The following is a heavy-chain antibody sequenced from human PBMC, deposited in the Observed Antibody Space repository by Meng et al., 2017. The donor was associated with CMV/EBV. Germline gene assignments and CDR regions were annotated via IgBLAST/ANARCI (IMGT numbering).Heavy chain of an antibody. CDR2: ISSSGSTI. V-gene: IGHV3-11*04. CDR1: GFTFSDYY. D-gene: IGHD1-26*01. CDR3: AREVTSGNYAMDV. Sequence: GESLKISCAASGFTFSDYYMSWIRQAPGKGLEWVSYISSSGSTIYYADSVKGRFTISRDNAKNSLYLQMNSLRAEDTAMYYCAREVTSGNYAMDVWGQGTTVTVSS. J-gene: IGHJ6*02.